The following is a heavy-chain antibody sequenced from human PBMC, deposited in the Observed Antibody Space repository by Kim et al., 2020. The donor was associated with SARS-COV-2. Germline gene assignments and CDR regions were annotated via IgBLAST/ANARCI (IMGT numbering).Heavy chain of an antibody. D-gene: IGHD3-16*01. CDR1: GGSFSGYY. J-gene: IGHJ4*02. CDR3: ARAGNMGFGY. V-gene: IGHV4-34*01. CDR2: INHSGST. Sequence: SETLSLTCAVYGGSFSGYYWSWIRQPPGKGLEWIGEINHSGSTNYNPSLKSRVTISVDTSKNQFSLKLSSVTAADTAVYYCARAGNMGFGYWGQGTLVTV.